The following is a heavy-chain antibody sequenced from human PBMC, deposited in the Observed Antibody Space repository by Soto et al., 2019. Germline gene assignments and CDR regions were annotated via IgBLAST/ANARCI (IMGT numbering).Heavy chain of an antibody. CDR1: GGTFSSYA. V-gene: IGHV1-69*13. CDR3: AMTLPRITGTSSYFDY. CDR2: IIPIFGTA. Sequence: SVKVSCKASGGTFSSYAISWVRQANGQGLEWMGGIIPIFGTANYAQKFQGRVTITADESTSTAYMELSSLRSEDTAVYYCAMTLPRITGTSSYFDYWGQGTLVTVSS. J-gene: IGHJ4*02. D-gene: IGHD1-20*01.